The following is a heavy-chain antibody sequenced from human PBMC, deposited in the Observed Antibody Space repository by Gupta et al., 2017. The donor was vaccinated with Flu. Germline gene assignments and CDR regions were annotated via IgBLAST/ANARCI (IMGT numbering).Heavy chain of an antibody. CDR3: ARDYGGNEYFQH. CDR2: IYYSGKA. Sequence: QVQLQESGPGLVKPSQTLSLTCIVSGDSTTSGGYYWNWIRQHPGKGLEWIGYIYYSGKAYSNPSLKSRVIISVDTSKNQFSLKLTSVIAADTAVYYCARDYGGNEYFQHWGQGTLVTVSS. V-gene: IGHV4-31*03. J-gene: IGHJ1*01. CDR1: GDSTTSGGYY. D-gene: IGHD4-23*01.